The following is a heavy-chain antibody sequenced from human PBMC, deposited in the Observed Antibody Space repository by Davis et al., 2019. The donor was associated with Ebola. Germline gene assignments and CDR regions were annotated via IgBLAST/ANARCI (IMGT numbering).Heavy chain of an antibody. CDR1: GGSISYYY. CDR2: IYHSGST. J-gene: IGHJ3*02. CDR3: ARHRDI. V-gene: IGHV4-59*08. Sequence: PSETLSLTCSVSGGSISYYYWSWIRQPPGKGLEWIGSIYHSGSTYYNPSLKSRVTISVDTSKNQFSLKLSSVTAADTAVYYCARHRDIWGQGTMVTVSS.